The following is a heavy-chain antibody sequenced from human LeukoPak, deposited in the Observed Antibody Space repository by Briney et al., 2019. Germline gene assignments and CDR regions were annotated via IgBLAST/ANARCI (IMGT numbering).Heavy chain of an antibody. CDR1: GFTFSSYW. Sequence: GGSLRLSCAASGFTFSSYWMSWVRQAPGKGLEWVANIKQDGSEKYYVDSVKGRFTISRDNAKNSLYLQMNSLRAEDTAVYYCARTLVPAAIALPRYYGMDVWGQGTTVTVSS. D-gene: IGHD2-2*01. CDR3: ARTLVPAAIALPRYYGMDV. J-gene: IGHJ6*02. CDR2: IKQDGSEK. V-gene: IGHV3-7*01.